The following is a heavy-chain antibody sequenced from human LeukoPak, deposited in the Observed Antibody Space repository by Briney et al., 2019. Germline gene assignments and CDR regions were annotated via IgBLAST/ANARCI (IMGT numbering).Heavy chain of an antibody. CDR2: IYYSGST. J-gene: IGHJ5*02. Sequence: SQILSLTCTVSGGASSSGDYYWSWIRQPPGKGLEWIGYIYYSGSTYYNPSLKSRVTISVDTSKNQFSLKLSSVTAADTAVYYCARRTDGSGSYFPPWNWFDPWGQGTLVTVSS. D-gene: IGHD3-10*01. CDR3: ARRTDGSGSYFPPWNWFDP. V-gene: IGHV4-30-4*01. CDR1: GGASSSGDYY.